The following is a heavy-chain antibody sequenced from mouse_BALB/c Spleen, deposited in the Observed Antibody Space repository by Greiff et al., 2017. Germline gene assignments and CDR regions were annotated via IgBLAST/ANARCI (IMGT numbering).Heavy chain of an antibody. J-gene: IGHJ1*01. D-gene: IGHD2-1*01. V-gene: IGHV5-12-1*01. CDR3: ARLGNYVPYWYFDV. Sequence: EVHLVESGRGLVKPGGSLKLSCAASGFAFSSYDMSWVRQTPEKRLEWVAYISSGGGSTYYPDTVKGRFTISRDTAKNTLYLQMSSLKSEDTAMYYCARLGNYVPYWYFDVWGAGTTVTVSS. CDR2: ISSGGGST. CDR1: GFAFSSYD.